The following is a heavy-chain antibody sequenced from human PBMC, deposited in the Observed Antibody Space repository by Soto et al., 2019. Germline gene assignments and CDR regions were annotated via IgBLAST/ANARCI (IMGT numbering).Heavy chain of an antibody. J-gene: IGHJ4*02. D-gene: IGHD2-15*01. CDR1: GFTFSSYA. CDR2: IWFDGSNK. Sequence: QVHLVESGGGVVQPGGSLRLSCAASGFTFSSYAIHWVRQAPGKGLEWVAIIWFDGSNKYYADSVKGRFSISTDNSDNTLFLQMDSLSAEDKAVYYCARGQLPAATTSVDFGGQGTLVIVSS. CDR3: ARGQLPAATTSVDF. V-gene: IGHV3-33*01.